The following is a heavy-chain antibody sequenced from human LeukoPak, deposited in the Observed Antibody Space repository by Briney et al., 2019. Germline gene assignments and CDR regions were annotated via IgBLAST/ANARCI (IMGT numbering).Heavy chain of an antibody. D-gene: IGHD2/OR15-2a*01. CDR2: IKRDGSEK. CDR1: GFTFSCYW. V-gene: IGHV3-7*01. J-gene: IGHJ4*02. CDR3: ARESLVIYEPYYFDY. Sequence: GGSLRLSCAASGFTFSCYWMSWVRQPPGKGLEWVANIKRDGSEKYYVDSVKGRFTISRDNAKTSLYLQMSSLRAEDAAVYYCARESLVIYEPYYFDYWGQGILVTVSS.